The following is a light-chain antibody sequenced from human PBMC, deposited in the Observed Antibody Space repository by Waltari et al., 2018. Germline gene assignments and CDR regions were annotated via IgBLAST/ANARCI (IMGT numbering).Light chain of an antibody. CDR3: QETYSSPPST. V-gene: IGKV1-39*01. CDR1: QSIANY. Sequence: DIQVTPSPSSLSAAVGSRVSITSRASQSIANYLNWYQQKPGKAPKLLIYSASSLQSGVPSRCSGSGSGTDFTLTITSLQPEDFAIYYCQETYSSPPSTFGQGTKVESK. J-gene: IGKJ1*01. CDR2: SAS.